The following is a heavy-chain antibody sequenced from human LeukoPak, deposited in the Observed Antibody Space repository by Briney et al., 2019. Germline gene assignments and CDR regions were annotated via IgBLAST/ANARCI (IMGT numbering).Heavy chain of an antibody. D-gene: IGHD2-15*01. V-gene: IGHV4-59*01. CDR3: ARDGGGGWFDP. Sequence: SETLPLTCTVSGGSISSYYWSWIRQPPGKGLEWIGYIYYSGSTNYNPSLKSRVTISVDTSKNQFSLKLSSVTAADTAVYYCARDGGGGWFDPWGQGTLVTVSS. CDR2: IYYSGST. CDR1: GGSISSYY. J-gene: IGHJ5*02.